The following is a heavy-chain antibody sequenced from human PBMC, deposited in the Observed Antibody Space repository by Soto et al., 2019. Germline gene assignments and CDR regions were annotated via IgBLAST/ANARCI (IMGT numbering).Heavy chain of an antibody. CDR2: IYYRGST. CDR3: ARVGATYYYYGMDV. D-gene: IGHD1-26*01. CDR1: GGSISSYY. V-gene: IGHV4-59*01. Sequence: PSETLSLTCTVSGGSISSYYWSWIRQPPGKGLERIGYIYYRGSTNYNPSLKSRVTISVDTSKNQFSLKLRSVAAADTAVYYCARVGATYYYYGMDVWGQGTTVT. J-gene: IGHJ6*02.